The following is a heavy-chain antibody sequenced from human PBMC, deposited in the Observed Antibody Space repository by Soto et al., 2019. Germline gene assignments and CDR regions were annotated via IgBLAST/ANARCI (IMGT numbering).Heavy chain of an antibody. CDR1: GFTLSSYE. CDR2: ISGSGRTI. D-gene: IGHD1-26*01. Sequence: EVQLVESGGGLVQPGGSLRLSCAASGFTLSSYEMNWVRQAPGKGLEWVSYISGSGRTIYYADSVKGRFTISRDNAKNSLYLQMNSLRAEDTAVYYCARSGTYEPLYYWSQGTLVTVSS. CDR3: ARSGTYEPLYY. J-gene: IGHJ4*02. V-gene: IGHV3-48*03.